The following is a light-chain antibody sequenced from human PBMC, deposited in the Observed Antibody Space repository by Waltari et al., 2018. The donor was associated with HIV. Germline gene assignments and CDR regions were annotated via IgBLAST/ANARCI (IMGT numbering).Light chain of an antibody. CDR2: CAL. CDR3: QQYGSSPPIT. CDR1: QSVSSSY. V-gene: IGKV3-20*01. Sequence: EIVLTQSPGTLSLSPGERATLSCRASQSVSSSYLAWYQQKPGQAPRRLIYCALSRATGIPDRCSGSGSGTDFTRTISRLEPEEFAVYYCQQYGSSPPITFGQGTRLEIK. J-gene: IGKJ5*01.